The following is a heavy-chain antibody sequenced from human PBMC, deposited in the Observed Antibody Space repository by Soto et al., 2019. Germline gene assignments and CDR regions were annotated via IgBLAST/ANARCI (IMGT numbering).Heavy chain of an antibody. CDR3: AKEQGIAVAGTVYFQH. J-gene: IGHJ1*01. CDR2: ISYDGSNK. CDR1: GFTFSSYG. Sequence: QVQLVESGGGVVQPGRSLRLSCAASGFTFSSYGMHWVRQAPGKGLEGVAVISYDGSNKYYADSVKGRFTISRDNSKNTLYLQMNSLRAEDTAVYYCAKEQGIAVAGTVYFQHWGQGTLVTVSS. D-gene: IGHD6-19*01. V-gene: IGHV3-30*18.